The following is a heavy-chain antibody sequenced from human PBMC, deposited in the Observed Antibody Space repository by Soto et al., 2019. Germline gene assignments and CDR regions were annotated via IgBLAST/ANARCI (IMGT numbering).Heavy chain of an antibody. D-gene: IGHD1-1*01. V-gene: IGHV4-4*07. J-gene: IGHJ5*02. Sequence: SETLSLTCSVSGGSISTYYWNWVRQPAGKGLEWIGRIYASGSANYNPSLKSRVMMSVDTSKKQFSLKLRSVTAADTAVYYCVRDGTKTLRDWFDPWGQGISVTVSS. CDR2: IYASGSA. CDR3: VRDGTKTLRDWFDP. CDR1: GGSISTYY.